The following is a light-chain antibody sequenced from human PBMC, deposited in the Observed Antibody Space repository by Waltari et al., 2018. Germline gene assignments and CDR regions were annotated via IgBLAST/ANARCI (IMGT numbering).Light chain of an antibody. J-gene: IGKJ5*01. V-gene: IGKV6-21*02. CDR3: HQSSKLPIT. Sequence: ETVLTQSPDFQSVTPKEKVTITCRASQSIGRSLHWYQRKPGQSPNLLIKYVSQSISGVPSRFSGSGSGTDFTLTITSLEAEDAATYFCHQSSKLPITFGQGTRL. CDR1: QSIGRS. CDR2: YVS.